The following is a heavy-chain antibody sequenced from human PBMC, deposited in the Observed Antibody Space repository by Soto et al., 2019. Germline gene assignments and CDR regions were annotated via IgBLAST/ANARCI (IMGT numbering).Heavy chain of an antibody. Sequence: GASVKVSCKASGYSFTGFHLHWVRQAPGQGLEWMGWINPKTGGTNYAENFRGRVTLARDTSITTAYMDVHSLRSDDTALYFCASSSSSSYVYGLNVWGQGTTVTVSS. CDR3: ASSSSSSYVYGLNV. CDR1: GYSFTGFH. D-gene: IGHD6-6*01. J-gene: IGHJ6*02. CDR2: INPKTGGT. V-gene: IGHV1-2*02.